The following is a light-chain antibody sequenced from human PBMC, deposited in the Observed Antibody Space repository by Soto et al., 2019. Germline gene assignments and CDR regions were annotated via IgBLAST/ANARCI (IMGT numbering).Light chain of an antibody. J-gene: IGLJ2*01. V-gene: IGLV2-14*01. CDR1: SSDVGGYNY. CDR2: DVS. Sequence: QSALTQPASVSGSPGQSITISCTGTSSDVGGYNYVSWYQQHPGKVPKLMIYDVSKRPSGVSSRFSGSKSGNTASLTISGLQAEDEADYYCSSYTAATHVVFGGGTKLTVL. CDR3: SSYTAATHVV.